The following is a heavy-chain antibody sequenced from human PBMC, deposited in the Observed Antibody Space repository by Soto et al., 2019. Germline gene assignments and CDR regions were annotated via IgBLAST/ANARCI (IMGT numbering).Heavy chain of an antibody. CDR1: VGSISSGGYY. Sequence: SETLSRTCTVSVGSISSGGYYWSWIRQHPGKGLEWIGYIYYSGSTYYNPSLKSRVTISVDTSKNQFSLKLSSVTASDTAVYYCARLDSSGYYYGYYFDYWGQGTLVTVS. V-gene: IGHV4-31*03. CDR2: IYYSGST. J-gene: IGHJ4*02. CDR3: ARLDSSGYYYGYYFDY. D-gene: IGHD3-22*01.